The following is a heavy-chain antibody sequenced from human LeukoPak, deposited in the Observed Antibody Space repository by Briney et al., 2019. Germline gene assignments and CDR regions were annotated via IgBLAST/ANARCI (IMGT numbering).Heavy chain of an antibody. V-gene: IGHV3-7*01. CDR2: INYHGSET. CDR1: GFTFTKHW. D-gene: IGHD3-16*01. Sequence: PGGSLRLSRAASGFTFTKHWMSWVRQPPGKGLEWVANINYHGSETKYVDSVKGRLTISRDNAKNSLYLQMDSLRVEDTAVYYCVRNGGSFDYWGQGTLVTVSS. J-gene: IGHJ4*02. CDR3: VRNGGSFDY.